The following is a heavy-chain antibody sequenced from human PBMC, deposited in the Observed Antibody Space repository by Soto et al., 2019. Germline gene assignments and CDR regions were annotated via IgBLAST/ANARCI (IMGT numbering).Heavy chain of an antibody. CDR2: ISQSGTT. D-gene: IGHD2-15*01. Sequence: QVQLQESGPGLVKPSGTLSLTCAVSGASISSDNRWTWVRQPPGEGLEWIGEISQSGTTKYNPSLASRVTISVYKSKNQFSLRLTSMTAADTAVYYCAKKVPAALRLYYFFGLDVWGQGTTVTVSS. CDR1: GASISSDNR. J-gene: IGHJ6*02. V-gene: IGHV4-4*02. CDR3: AKKVPAALRLYYFFGLDV.